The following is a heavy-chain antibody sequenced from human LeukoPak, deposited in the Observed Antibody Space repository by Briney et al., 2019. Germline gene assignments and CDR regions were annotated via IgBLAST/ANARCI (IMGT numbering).Heavy chain of an antibody. CDR3: ARRRYYYDSSGYPFPYYFDY. Sequence: SETLSLTCTVSGGSISSSSYYWAWIRRPPGKGLEWIGTIYYGGSTYYNPSLKSRVTISVVKSKNQFSLKLSSVTAADTAVYYCARRRYYYDSSGYPFPYYFDYRGPGTPGTVSS. CDR1: GGSISSSSYY. V-gene: IGHV4-39*01. D-gene: IGHD3-22*01. CDR2: IYYGGST. J-gene: IGHJ4*02.